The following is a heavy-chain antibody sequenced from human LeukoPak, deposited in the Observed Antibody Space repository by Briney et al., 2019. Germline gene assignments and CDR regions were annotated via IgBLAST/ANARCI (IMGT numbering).Heavy chain of an antibody. J-gene: IGHJ4*02. CDR3: SKAAGYDSSGYPYS. D-gene: IGHD3-22*01. CDR2: IYFSGGT. V-gene: IGHV4-39*07. CDR1: GDSISSSNCY. Sequence: SETLSLTCTVSGDSISSSNCYWGWIRQPPGKGLEWIGSIYFSGGTYYNASLKSRVTISVDTSKNQFSLKLSSVTPADTAVYYCSKAAGYDSSGYPYSWGQGTLVTVSS.